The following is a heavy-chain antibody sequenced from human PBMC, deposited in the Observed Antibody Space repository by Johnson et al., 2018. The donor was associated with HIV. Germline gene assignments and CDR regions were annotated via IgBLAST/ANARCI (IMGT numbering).Heavy chain of an antibody. CDR2: ISYDGSNK. J-gene: IGHJ3*02. CDR1: GFTFSSYA. CDR3: ARHGSGGGTYYNFWSGPSAWADI. D-gene: IGHD3-3*01. V-gene: IGHV3-30*04. Sequence: QVQLLESGGGVVQPGRSLRLSCAASGFTFSSYAMHWVRQAPGKGLEWVAVISYDGSNKYYADSVKGRFTISRDNSKNTLYLQMNSLRAEDTAVYYCARHGSGGGTYYNFWSGPSAWADIWGQGTMVTVSS.